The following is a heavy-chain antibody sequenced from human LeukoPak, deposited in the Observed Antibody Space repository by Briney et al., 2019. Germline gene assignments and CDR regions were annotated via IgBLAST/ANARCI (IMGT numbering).Heavy chain of an antibody. CDR2: INPSGGST. CDR3: ARGPDIVVVPAAYFDY. D-gene: IGHD2-2*01. Sequence: ASVKVSCKTSGYSFSTYGISWVRQAPGQGLEWMGIINPSGGSTSYAQKFQGRVTMTRDTSTSTVYMELSSLRSEDTAVYYCARGPDIVVVPAAYFDYWGQGTLVTVSS. V-gene: IGHV1-46*01. J-gene: IGHJ4*02. CDR1: GYSFSTYG.